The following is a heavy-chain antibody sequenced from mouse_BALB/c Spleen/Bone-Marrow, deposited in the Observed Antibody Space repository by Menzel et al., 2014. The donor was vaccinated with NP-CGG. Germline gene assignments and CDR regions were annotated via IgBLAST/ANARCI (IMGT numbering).Heavy chain of an antibody. D-gene: IGHD1-1*01. Sequence: QVQLQQSGPELVRPGVSVKLSCKGSGYTFTAYAMHWVKQSHAKSLEWIGLISTYSGNTHYNQNFKGKATMTVAKSSSTAYMELARLTSEDSAIYYCARNFYGSSYFDYWGQGTTLTVSS. CDR3: ARNFYGSSYFDY. J-gene: IGHJ2*01. CDR1: GYTFTAYA. V-gene: IGHV1-67*01. CDR2: ISTYSGNT.